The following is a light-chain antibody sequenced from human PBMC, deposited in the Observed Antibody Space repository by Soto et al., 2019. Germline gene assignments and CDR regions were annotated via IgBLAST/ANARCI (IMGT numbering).Light chain of an antibody. CDR1: QSISNS. J-gene: IGKJ2*03. Sequence: DIQMTQSLSSLSASVGDTVTITCRASQSISNSLSWYQQKPGKARKFRIYVASTLQRGVQSRFRRSGSGTDFALTISSLQPEDGATYYCQQTFSPPYSFGQVTKREIK. V-gene: IGKV1-39*01. CDR2: VAS. CDR3: QQTFSPPYS.